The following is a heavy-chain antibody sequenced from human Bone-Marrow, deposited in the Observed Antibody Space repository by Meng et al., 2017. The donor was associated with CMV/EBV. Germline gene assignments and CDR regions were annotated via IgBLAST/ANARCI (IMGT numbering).Heavy chain of an antibody. CDR3: ARGWEPYYYYYGMDV. CDR2: IIPIFGTA. Sequence: SVKVSCKASGGTFSSYAISWVRQAPGQGLEWMGGIIPIFGTANYAQKFQGRVTITTDESTSTAYMELSSLRSEGTAVYYCARGWEPYYYYYGMDVWGQGTTVTVSS. CDR1: GGTFSSYA. D-gene: IGHD1-14*01. V-gene: IGHV1-69*05. J-gene: IGHJ6*02.